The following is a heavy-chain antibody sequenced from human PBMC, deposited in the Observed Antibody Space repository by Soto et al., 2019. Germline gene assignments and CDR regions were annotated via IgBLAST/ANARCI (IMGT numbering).Heavy chain of an antibody. CDR2: INPHSGGT. CDR3: ARDYSSSSGFDY. Sequence: QVQLVQSGAEVKKPGASVKVSCKASGYTFTGYYMHWVRQAPGQGLEWMGWINPHSGGTNYAQKFQGRVTMTRDTAISTAYMERSRLISDDTAVYYCARDYSSSSGFDYWGQGTLVTVSS. J-gene: IGHJ4*02. D-gene: IGHD6-6*01. CDR1: GYTFTGYY. V-gene: IGHV1-2*02.